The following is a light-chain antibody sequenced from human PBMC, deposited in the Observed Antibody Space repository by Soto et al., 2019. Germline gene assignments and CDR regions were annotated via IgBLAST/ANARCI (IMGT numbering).Light chain of an antibody. Sequence: SVLPQPASVSWSPGQSITISCTGTSSDVGSYNYVSWYQQHPGKAPKLMIYEVSDRPSGISSRFSGSKSGNTASLTISGLQTEDEADYYCSSYTSSSTLFGTGTKVTVL. CDR2: EVS. V-gene: IGLV2-14*01. J-gene: IGLJ1*01. CDR1: SSDVGSYNY. CDR3: SSYTSSSTL.